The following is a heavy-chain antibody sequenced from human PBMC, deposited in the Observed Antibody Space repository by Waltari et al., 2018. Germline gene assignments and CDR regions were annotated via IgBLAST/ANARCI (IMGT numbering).Heavy chain of an antibody. CDR2: IYYPGNT. J-gene: IGHJ4*02. Sequence: QPLLQESGPGMVKPSETLSLTCSVSADSHSSRNYFRGWIRHPTGKGLQWIGSIYYPGNTYYNPSLKSRLTISLDTSKNQFSLKLTSVTAADTAVYFCASGGGYTNGWDYWGQGTPVTVSS. V-gene: IGHV4-39*07. CDR1: ADSHSSRNYF. D-gene: IGHD2-8*01. CDR3: ASGGGYTNGWDY.